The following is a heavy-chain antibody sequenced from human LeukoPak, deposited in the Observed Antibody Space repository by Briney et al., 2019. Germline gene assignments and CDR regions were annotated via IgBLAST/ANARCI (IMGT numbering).Heavy chain of an antibody. D-gene: IGHD6-13*01. V-gene: IGHV3-33*01. Sequence: PGRSLRLSSAASGFTFSSYGMHWVRQAPGKGLEWVAVIWYDGSNKYYADSVKGRFTISRDNSKNTLYLQMNSLRAEDTAVYYCARESMGIAAVSPPSVFDYWGQGTLVTVSS. CDR1: GFTFSSYG. CDR3: ARESMGIAAVSPPSVFDY. CDR2: IWYDGSNK. J-gene: IGHJ4*02.